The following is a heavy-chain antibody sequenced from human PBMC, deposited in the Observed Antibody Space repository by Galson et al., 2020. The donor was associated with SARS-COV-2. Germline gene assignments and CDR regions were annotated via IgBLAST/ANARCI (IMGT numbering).Heavy chain of an antibody. D-gene: IGHD3-3*01. J-gene: IGHJ6*02. CDR2: IYKSGNT. CDR3: ARGNSPCVKIFGIVTGRCGMDD. V-gene: IGHV4-61*02. CDR1: GGSISSGNYY. Sequence: SETLSLTCTVSGGSISSGNYYWSWIRQPAGKGLEWIGRIYKSGNTNYNPSLWSQVTISVDTSKNQFSLKLRSVTAADTAVYYCARGNSPCVKIFGIVTGRCGMDDWGQGTAVTVSS.